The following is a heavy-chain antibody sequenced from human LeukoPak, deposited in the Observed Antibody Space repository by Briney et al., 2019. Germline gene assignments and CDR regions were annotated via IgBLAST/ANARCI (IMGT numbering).Heavy chain of an antibody. CDR3: ARDPNWGSGY. V-gene: IGHV3-23*01. CDR2: IGTRGDGI. J-gene: IGHJ4*02. CDR1: DFTFSSYT. Sequence: GGSLRLSCVASDFTFSSYTMIWVRQAPGKALEWVSVIGTRGDGIHYADSVKGRFTISRDDSKNTLYLQMNSLRAEDTAVYYCARDPNWGSGYWGQGTPVTVSS. D-gene: IGHD7-27*01.